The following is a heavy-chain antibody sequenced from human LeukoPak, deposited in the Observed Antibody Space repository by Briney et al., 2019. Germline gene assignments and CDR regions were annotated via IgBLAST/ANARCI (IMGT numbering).Heavy chain of an antibody. J-gene: IGHJ6*03. CDR3: ARGQYYDLGYYYYYYYMDV. D-gene: IGHD3-3*01. Sequence: ASAKVSCKASGGTFSSYAISWVRQAPGQGLEWMGGIIPIFGTANYAQKFQGRVTITTDESTSTAYMELSSLRSEDTAVYYCARGQYYDLGYYYYYYYMDVWGKGTTVTVSS. CDR2: IIPIFGTA. CDR1: GGTFSSYA. V-gene: IGHV1-69*05.